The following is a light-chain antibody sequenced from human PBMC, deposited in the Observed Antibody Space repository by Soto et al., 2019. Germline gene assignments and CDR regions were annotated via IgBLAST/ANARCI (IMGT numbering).Light chain of an antibody. V-gene: IGKV1-12*01. CDR2: TAS. CDR3: QQGDSVPLT. CDR1: QGVGTW. Sequence: DIQMTQSPSSVSASVGDRVTITCRASQGVGTWLAWFQQKPGEAPRLLIYTASTLHSGVPSRFSGSGSGTDFTLTITSLQPEDFATYYCQQGDSVPLTFGGGTKVEIK. J-gene: IGKJ4*01.